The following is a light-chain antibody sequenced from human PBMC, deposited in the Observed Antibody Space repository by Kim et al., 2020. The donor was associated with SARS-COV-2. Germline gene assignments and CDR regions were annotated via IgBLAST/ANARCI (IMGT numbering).Light chain of an antibody. V-gene: IGKV3-15*01. CDR1: QSVATK. Sequence: IEMTQSPDTLSVSPGERATLSCRASQSVATKLAWYQKKPGQAPRLLIYDASKTAAGTPARFSGGGSGTEFTLTISSLQSEDFAVYYCQQYKDWPPLTFGGGTKVEIK. J-gene: IGKJ4*01. CDR2: DAS. CDR3: QQYKDWPPLT.